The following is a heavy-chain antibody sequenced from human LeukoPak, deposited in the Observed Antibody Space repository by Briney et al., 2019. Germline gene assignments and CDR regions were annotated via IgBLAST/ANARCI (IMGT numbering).Heavy chain of an antibody. CDR1: GGSISSGSYY. D-gene: IGHD6-6*01. J-gene: IGHJ4*02. Sequence: SXXLSLTCTVSGGSISSGSYYWSWIRQPAGKGLEWIGRIYTSGSTNYNPSLKSRITISADTSKNQFSLKLSSVTAADTAVYYCARAFFGYSSSAVGDWGQGTLVTVSS. CDR2: IYTSGST. V-gene: IGHV4-61*02. CDR3: ARAFFGYSSSAVGD.